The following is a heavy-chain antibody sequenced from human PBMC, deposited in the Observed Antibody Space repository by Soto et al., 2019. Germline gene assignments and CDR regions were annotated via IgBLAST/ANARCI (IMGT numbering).Heavy chain of an antibody. CDR1: GGTFSSYA. V-gene: IGHV1-69*13. D-gene: IGHD2-15*01. J-gene: IGHJ6*02. CDR2: IIPIFGTA. Sequence: SVKVSCKASGGTFSSYAISWVRQAPGQGLEWMGGIIPIFGTANYAQKFQGRVTITADESTSTAYMELSSLRSEDTAVYYCARDSRVVAATHYYYGMDVWGQGTTVTVSS. CDR3: ARDSRVVAATHYYYGMDV.